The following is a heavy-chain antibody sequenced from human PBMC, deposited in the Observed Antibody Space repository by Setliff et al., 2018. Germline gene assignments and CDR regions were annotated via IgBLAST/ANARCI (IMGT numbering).Heavy chain of an antibody. Sequence: PGGSLRLSCAASGFTFDDYTMHWVRQAPGKGLEWVSYISSSSSTIYYADSVKGRFTISRDNAKNSLYLQMNSLRAEDTAVYYCATTPGGGWYGEYYFDYWGQGTLVTVSS. CDR3: ATTPGGGWYGEYYFDY. J-gene: IGHJ4*02. CDR1: GFTFDDYT. D-gene: IGHD6-19*01. V-gene: IGHV3-48*01. CDR2: ISSSSSTI.